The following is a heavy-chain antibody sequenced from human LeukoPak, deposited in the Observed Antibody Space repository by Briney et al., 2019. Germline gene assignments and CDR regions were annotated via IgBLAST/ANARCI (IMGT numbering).Heavy chain of an antibody. Sequence: SEALSLTCTVSGGSISSHYWSWIRQPPGKGLEWIGYIYYSGSTNYNPSLKSRVTISVDTSENQFSLKLSSATAADTAVYYCARQASGWTPFGYWGQGTLVTVSS. CDR1: GGSISSHY. D-gene: IGHD6-19*01. V-gene: IGHV4-59*11. CDR2: IYYSGST. CDR3: ARQASGWTPFGY. J-gene: IGHJ4*02.